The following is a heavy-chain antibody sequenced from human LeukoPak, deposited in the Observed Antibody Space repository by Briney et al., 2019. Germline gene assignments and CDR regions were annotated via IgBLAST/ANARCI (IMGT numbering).Heavy chain of an antibody. CDR3: AKADTAMTGYYYGMDV. CDR2: IRGNGET. D-gene: IGHD5-18*01. Sequence: GGSLRLSCAASGLSFSSFAMSWVRQGPARGLEWVSSIRGNGETFYADSVKGRFTLSSDSSRNTVYFQLNNLRVEDTAIYYCAKADTAMTGYYYGMDVWGQGTTVTVSS. J-gene: IGHJ6*02. V-gene: IGHV3-23*01. CDR1: GLSFSSFA.